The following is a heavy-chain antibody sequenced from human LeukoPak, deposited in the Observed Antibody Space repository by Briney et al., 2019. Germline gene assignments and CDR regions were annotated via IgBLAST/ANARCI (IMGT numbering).Heavy chain of an antibody. D-gene: IGHD5-18*01. Sequence: GGSLRLSCAASGFTFSSYSMNWVRQAPGKGLEWVSYISSSSRTIYNTDSVKGRFTISRDNAKNSLYLQMNSLRAEDTAVYYCAREDGYSYDTIGYWGQGTLVTVSS. J-gene: IGHJ4*02. V-gene: IGHV3-48*01. CDR3: AREDGYSYDTIGY. CDR1: GFTFSSYS. CDR2: ISSSSRTI.